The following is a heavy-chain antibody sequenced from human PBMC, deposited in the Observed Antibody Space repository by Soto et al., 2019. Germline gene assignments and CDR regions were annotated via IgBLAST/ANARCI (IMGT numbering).Heavy chain of an antibody. CDR2: IRSKANSYAT. Sequence: PGGSLRLSCAASGFTFSGSAMHWVRQASGKGLEWVGRIRSKANSYATAYAASVKGRFTISRDDSKNTAYLQMNSLKTEDTAVYYCAKAYYCSGGSCYECFDYWGQGTLVTVSS. V-gene: IGHV3-73*01. J-gene: IGHJ4*02. CDR1: GFTFSGSA. D-gene: IGHD2-15*01. CDR3: AKAYYCSGGSCYECFDY.